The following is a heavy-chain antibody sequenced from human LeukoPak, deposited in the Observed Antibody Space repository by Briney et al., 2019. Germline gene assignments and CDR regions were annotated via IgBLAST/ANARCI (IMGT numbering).Heavy chain of an antibody. CDR1: GGSISSYY. D-gene: IGHD6-6*01. J-gene: IGHJ6*03. V-gene: IGHV4-59*01. Sequence: SETLSLTCTVSGGSISSYYWSWIRQPPGKGLEWIGYIYYSGSTNYNPSLKSRVTISVDTSKNQFSLKLSSVTAADTAVYYCARGDAAARYYHYYMDVWGKGTTVTVSS. CDR3: ARGDAAARYYHYYMDV. CDR2: IYYSGST.